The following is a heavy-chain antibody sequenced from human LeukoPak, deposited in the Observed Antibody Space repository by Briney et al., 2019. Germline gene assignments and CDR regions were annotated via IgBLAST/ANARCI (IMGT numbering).Heavy chain of an antibody. D-gene: IGHD3-22*01. CDR1: GGSFSGYY. V-gene: IGHV4-34*01. Sequence: PSETLSLTCAVYGGSFSGYYWSWIRQPPGKGLEWIGEINHSGSTNYNPSLKSRVTISVDTSRNQFSLKLNSVTAADTAVYYCAKSSGYGLIDIWGQGTMVTVSS. J-gene: IGHJ3*02. CDR2: INHSGST. CDR3: AKSSGYGLIDI.